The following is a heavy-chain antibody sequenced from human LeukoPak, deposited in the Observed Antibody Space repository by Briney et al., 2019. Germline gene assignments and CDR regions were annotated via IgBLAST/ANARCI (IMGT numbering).Heavy chain of an antibody. CDR1: GGSISSGSYY. CDR2: IYTSGST. Sequence: PSETLSLTCTVSGGSISSGSYYWSWIRQPAGKGLEWIGRIYTSGSTNYNPSLKSRVTISVDTAKNQFSLKLSSVTAADTAVYYCARDLGYGELDYWGQGTLVTVSS. CDR3: ARDLGYGELDY. J-gene: IGHJ4*02. D-gene: IGHD4-17*01. V-gene: IGHV4-61*02.